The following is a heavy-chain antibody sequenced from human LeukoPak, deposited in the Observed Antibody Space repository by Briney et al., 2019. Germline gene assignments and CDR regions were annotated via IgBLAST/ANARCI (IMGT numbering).Heavy chain of an antibody. J-gene: IGHJ4*02. D-gene: IGHD3-22*01. V-gene: IGHV4-4*02. CDR2: IYHSGST. CDR1: GGSISSSNW. Sequence: SETLSLTCAVSGGSISSSNWWSWVRQPPGKGLEWIGEIYHSGSTNYNPSLKSRVTISVDKSKNQFSLKLSSVTAADTAVYYYAEYYYDSSGYYYFDYWGQGTLVTVSS. CDR3: AEYYYDSSGYYYFDY.